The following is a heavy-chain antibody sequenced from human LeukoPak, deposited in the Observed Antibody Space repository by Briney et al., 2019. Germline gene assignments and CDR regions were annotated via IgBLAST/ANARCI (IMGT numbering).Heavy chain of an antibody. Sequence: GESLKISCKGSGYSFTSYWIGWVRQMPGKGLEWMGIIYPGDSDTRYSPSFQGQVTISADKSISTAYLQWSSLKASDTAMYYCARWLTYHHHDILTGYRSGYYYYYGMDVWGQGTTVTVSS. V-gene: IGHV5-51*01. CDR1: GYSFTSYW. CDR3: ARWLTYHHHDILTGYRSGYYYYYGMDV. CDR2: IYPGDSDT. D-gene: IGHD3-9*01. J-gene: IGHJ6*02.